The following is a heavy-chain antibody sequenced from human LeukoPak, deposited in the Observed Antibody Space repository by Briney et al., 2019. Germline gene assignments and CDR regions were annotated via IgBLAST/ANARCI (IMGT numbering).Heavy chain of an antibody. V-gene: IGHV3-48*01. Sequence: PGGSLRLSCAASGFTFSSFSMNWVRQAPGKGLEWVSFITGSSSTIYYADSVKGRFTISRDNAKNSLYLQMNSLRAEDTAVYYCAKEINWRESEQWRQFDYWGQGTLVTVSS. CDR3: AKEINWRESEQWRQFDY. J-gene: IGHJ4*02. CDR1: GFTFSSFS. CDR2: ITGSSSTI. D-gene: IGHD6-19*01.